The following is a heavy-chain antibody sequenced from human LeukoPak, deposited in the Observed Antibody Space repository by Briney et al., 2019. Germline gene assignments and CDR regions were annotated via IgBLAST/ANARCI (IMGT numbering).Heavy chain of an antibody. V-gene: IGHV4-39*01. CDR1: GGSISTSNYY. CDR3: ARRSTVAWAFDI. J-gene: IGHJ3*02. CDR2: IYFSGTT. D-gene: IGHD4-23*01. Sequence: PSETLSLTCAVSGGSISTSNYYWGWIRQPPGKGLEWVGSIYFSGTTYYNPSLKGRVAISLDTSKNQFSLKLRAVTVADTAVYYCARRSTVAWAFDIWGQGTMVTVSS.